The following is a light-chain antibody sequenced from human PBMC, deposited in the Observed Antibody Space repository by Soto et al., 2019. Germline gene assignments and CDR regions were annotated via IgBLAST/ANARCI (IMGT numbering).Light chain of an antibody. CDR2: DAT. Sequence: DIQMTQSPSTLSASVGDSVTITCLASQSISSWLAWYQQRPGKAPKVLSYDATSLQSGVPSRFSGSGSGTEFTLTISILQPDDFATYYCQQYNIYPLTFGQGTEVEIK. CDR1: QSISSW. J-gene: IGKJ1*01. CDR3: QQYNIYPLT. V-gene: IGKV1-5*01.